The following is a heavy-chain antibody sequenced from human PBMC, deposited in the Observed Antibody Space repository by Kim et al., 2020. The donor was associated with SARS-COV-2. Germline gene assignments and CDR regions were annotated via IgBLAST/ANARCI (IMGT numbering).Heavy chain of an antibody. CDR2: ISSSSSYI. Sequence: GGSLRLSCGVSGFTFSSYSMNWVRQAPGKGLEWVSSISSSSSYIYYADSVKGRFTISRDNANNSLYLQMNSLRAEDTAVYYCARVRNEGLLWFGELSNDAFAIWGQGTMVTISS. CDR1: GFTFSSYS. J-gene: IGHJ3*02. CDR3: ARVRNEGLLWFGELSNDAFAI. D-gene: IGHD3-10*01. V-gene: IGHV3-21*01.